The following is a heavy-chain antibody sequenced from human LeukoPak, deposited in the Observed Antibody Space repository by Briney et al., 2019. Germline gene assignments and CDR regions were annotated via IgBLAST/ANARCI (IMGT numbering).Heavy chain of an antibody. Sequence: GGSLRLSCAASGFTVSSSYMSGVRQAPGKGLEWVSVMYSGGATYYANSGKGRFTISRDYSKNTLNLQMNNLGTEDTAVYFCARSVHDTSGYAYWGQGTLVTVSS. CDR2: MYSGGAT. CDR1: GFTVSSSY. CDR3: ARSVHDTSGYAY. J-gene: IGHJ4*02. D-gene: IGHD3-22*01. V-gene: IGHV3-66*02.